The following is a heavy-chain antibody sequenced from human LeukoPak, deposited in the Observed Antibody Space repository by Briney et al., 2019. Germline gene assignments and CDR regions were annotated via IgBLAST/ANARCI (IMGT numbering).Heavy chain of an antibody. Sequence: PGGSLRLSCAASGFIFKSYWMSWVRQAPGKGLEWVANIKQDGSEENYVDSVRGRFTISRDNSKNTLYLQMNSLRAEDTAVYYCARGPSGYHNTGGQGTLVTVSS. D-gene: IGHD5-12*01. CDR3: ARGPSGYHNT. CDR2: IKQDGSEE. J-gene: IGHJ4*02. V-gene: IGHV3-7*01. CDR1: GFIFKSYW.